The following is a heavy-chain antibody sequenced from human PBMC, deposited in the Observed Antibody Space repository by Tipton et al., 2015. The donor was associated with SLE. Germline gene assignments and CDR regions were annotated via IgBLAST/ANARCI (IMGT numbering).Heavy chain of an antibody. V-gene: IGHV4-61*09. CDR3: ARGRSSSPPYYYYYMDV. Sequence: TLSLTCTVSGGSISSGSYYWSWIRQPAGKGLEWIWHIYTSGSTNYNPSLKSRVTISVDTSKNQFSLKLSSVTAADTAVYYCARGRSSSPPYYYYYMDVWGKGTTVTVSS. CDR2: IYTSGST. D-gene: IGHD6-13*01. J-gene: IGHJ6*03. CDR1: GGSISSGSYY.